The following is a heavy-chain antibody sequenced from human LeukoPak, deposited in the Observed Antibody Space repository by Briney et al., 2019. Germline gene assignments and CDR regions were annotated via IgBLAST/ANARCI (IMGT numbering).Heavy chain of an antibody. J-gene: IGHJ4*02. D-gene: IGHD3-22*01. CDR1: GFTFSSYG. V-gene: IGHV3-30*02. CDR2: IRYDGSNK. CDR3: AKDLYYYDSSGYLFDY. Sequence: GSLRLSCAASGFTFSSYGMHWVRQAPGKGLEWVAFIRYDGSNKYYADSVKGRFTISRDNSKNTLYLQMNSLRAEDTAVYYCAKDLYYYDSSGYLFDYWGQGTLVTVSS.